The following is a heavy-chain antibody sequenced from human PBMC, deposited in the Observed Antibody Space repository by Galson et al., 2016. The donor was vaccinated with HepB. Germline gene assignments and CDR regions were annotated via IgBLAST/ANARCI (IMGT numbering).Heavy chain of an antibody. D-gene: IGHD3-10*01. CDR2: ISYDGSKK. J-gene: IGHJ3*02. Sequence: SLRLSCAASGFSFSNYGMHWVRQAPGKGLEWVAIISYDGSKKYNAESVKGRFTISRDNSKNTVYLQMNSLGIEDTAVYYCAREGDLTASDIWGQGTMVVVSS. CDR3: AREGDLTASDI. V-gene: IGHV3-33*08. CDR1: GFSFSNYG.